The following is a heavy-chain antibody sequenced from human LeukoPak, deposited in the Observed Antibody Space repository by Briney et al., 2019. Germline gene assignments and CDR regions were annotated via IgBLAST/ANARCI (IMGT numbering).Heavy chain of an antibody. D-gene: IGHD5-12*01. CDR1: GYTFTGYY. V-gene: IGHV1-69*04. CDR3: ARGGLHIVATSHHFDY. J-gene: IGHJ4*02. CDR2: IIPILGIA. Sequence: SVKVSCKASGYTFTGYYMHWVRQAPGQGLEWMGRIIPILGIANYAQKFQGRVTITADKSTSTAYMELSSLRSEDTAVYYCARGGLHIVATSHHFDYWGQGTLVTVSS.